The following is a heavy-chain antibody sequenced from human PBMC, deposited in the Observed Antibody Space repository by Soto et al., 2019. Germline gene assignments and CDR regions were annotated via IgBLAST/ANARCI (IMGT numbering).Heavy chain of an antibody. CDR3: ARELKPYNSGWYFTLS. CDR1: GGSVSSHY. Sequence: SETLSLTCSVSGGSVSSHYWSWVRQPAGKGLEWIGRIYISGNTKYNPSFKSRVTMSVDTSKNQVSLRLSSVTAADTAAYYCARELKPYNSGWYFTLSWSQGTQVTVSS. J-gene: IGHJ5*02. D-gene: IGHD6-19*01. CDR2: IYISGNT. V-gene: IGHV4-4*07.